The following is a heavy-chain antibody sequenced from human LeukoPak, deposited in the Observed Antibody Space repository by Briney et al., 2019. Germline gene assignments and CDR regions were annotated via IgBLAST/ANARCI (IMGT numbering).Heavy chain of an antibody. CDR2: ISGSGGST. CDR3: AKDRRPYYYDSSGYYPYAFDI. CDR1: GFTFSSYA. Sequence: GGSLRLSCAASGFTFSSYAMSWVRQAPGKGLEWVSAISGSGGSTYYADSVKGRFTISRDNSKNTLYLQMNSLRAEDTAVYYCAKDRRPYYYDSSGYYPYAFDIWGQGTMVTVSS. V-gene: IGHV3-23*01. D-gene: IGHD3-22*01. J-gene: IGHJ3*02.